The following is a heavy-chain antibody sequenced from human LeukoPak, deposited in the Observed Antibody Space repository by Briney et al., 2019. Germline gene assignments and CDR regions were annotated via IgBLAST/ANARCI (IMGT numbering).Heavy chain of an antibody. Sequence: GGSLRLSCAASGFTFSSYEMNWVRQAPGKGLEWVSYISSSGSTIYYADSVKGRFTISRDNAKNSLYLQINSLRAEDTAVYHCVRVGYGDDFDYWGQGTLVTVSS. CDR3: VRVGYGDDFDY. J-gene: IGHJ4*02. D-gene: IGHD4-17*01. V-gene: IGHV3-48*03. CDR1: GFTFSSYE. CDR2: ISSSGSTI.